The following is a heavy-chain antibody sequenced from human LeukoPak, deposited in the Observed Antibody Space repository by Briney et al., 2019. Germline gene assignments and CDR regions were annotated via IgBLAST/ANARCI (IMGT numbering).Heavy chain of an antibody. CDR1: GGSISSGSYY. V-gene: IGHV4-61*02. D-gene: IGHD6-13*01. J-gene: IGHJ4*02. Sequence: SETLSLTCTVSGGSISSGSYYWSWIRQPAGKGLEWIGRIYTSGSTNYNPSLKSRVTISVDTSKNQFSLKLSSVTAADTAVYYCARDQGYSSSIDYWGQGTLVTVSS. CDR2: IYTSGST. CDR3: ARDQGYSSSIDY.